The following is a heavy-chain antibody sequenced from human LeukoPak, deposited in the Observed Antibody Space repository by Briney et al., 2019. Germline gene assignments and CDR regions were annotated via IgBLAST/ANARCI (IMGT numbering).Heavy chain of an antibody. Sequence: GGSLRLSCAASGFTFSSYDMHWVRQATGKGLEWVSAIGTAGDTYYPGSVKGRFTISRDNAENSLYLQMNGLRAEDTAVYYCARDDCSASSCQKHQNWFDPWGQGTLVTVSS. CDR1: GFTFSSYD. V-gene: IGHV3-13*01. CDR3: ARDDCSASSCQKHQNWFDP. D-gene: IGHD2-2*01. CDR2: IGTAGDT. J-gene: IGHJ5*02.